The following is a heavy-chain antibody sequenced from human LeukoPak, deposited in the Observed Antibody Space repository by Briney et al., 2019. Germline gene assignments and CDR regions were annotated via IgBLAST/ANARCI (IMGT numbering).Heavy chain of an antibody. Sequence: GGSLRLSCAASGFTFSSYSMNWVRQAPGKGLEWVSYISSSSSTIYYADSVKGRFTISRDNAKNSLYLQMNSLRAEDTAVYYCAGSLGSSDAFDIWGQGTRVTVSS. CDR1: GFTFSSYS. V-gene: IGHV3-48*01. CDR3: AGSLGSSDAFDI. J-gene: IGHJ3*02. D-gene: IGHD6-13*01. CDR2: ISSSSSTI.